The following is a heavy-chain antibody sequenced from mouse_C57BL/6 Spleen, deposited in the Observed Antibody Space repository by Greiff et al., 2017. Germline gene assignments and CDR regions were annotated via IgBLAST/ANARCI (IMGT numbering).Heavy chain of an antibody. CDR1: GYSFTDYN. V-gene: IGHV1-39*01. D-gene: IGHD4-1*01. Sequence: EVQGVESGPELVTPGASVKISCKASGYSFTDYNMNWVKQSNGKSLEWIGVINPNYGTTSYNQKVKGKATLTVDQSSSTPYMQLNSLTSEDSAVYYFARKKLGDAMDYWGQGTSVTVSS. CDR3: ARKKLGDAMDY. J-gene: IGHJ4*01. CDR2: INPNYGTT.